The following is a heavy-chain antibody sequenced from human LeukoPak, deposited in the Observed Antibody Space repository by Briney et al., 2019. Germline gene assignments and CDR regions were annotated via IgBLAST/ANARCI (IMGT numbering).Heavy chain of an antibody. D-gene: IGHD2-2*02. CDR3: AREEEIVVVPAAIWFDP. CDR2: IIPILGIA. J-gene: IGHJ5*02. V-gene: IGHV1-69*04. CDR1: GGTFSSCT. Sequence: GSSVKVPCKASGGTFSSCTISWVRQAPGQGLEWMGRIIPILGIANYAQKFQGRVTITADKSTSTAYMELSSLRSEDTAVYYCAREEEIVVVPAAIWFDPWGQGTLVTVSS.